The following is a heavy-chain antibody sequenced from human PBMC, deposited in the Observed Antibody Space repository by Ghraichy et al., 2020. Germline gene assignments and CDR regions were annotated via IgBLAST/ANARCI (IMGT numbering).Heavy chain of an antibody. CDR2: ASADGTKT. V-gene: IGHV3-30*04. Sequence: GRSLRLSCAASGFAFSRHEMHWVRQGPGRSLEWVTLASADGTKTSYADSMKGRFTISRDNSESALFLQMNNVRREDSAVYYCARGPFSSFDLQGAADFDLWGHGTRVTVSS. CDR1: GFAFSRHE. CDR3: ARGPFSSFDLQGAADFDL. J-gene: IGHJ4*01. D-gene: IGHD6-6*01.